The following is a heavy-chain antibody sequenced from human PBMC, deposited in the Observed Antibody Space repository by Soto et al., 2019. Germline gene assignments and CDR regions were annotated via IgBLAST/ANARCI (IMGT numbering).Heavy chain of an antibody. V-gene: IGHV3-13*01. CDR1: GFTFSTFD. J-gene: IGHJ5*02. CDR3: ARGRSFSYDSTPPPMFDP. D-gene: IGHD3-10*01. CDR2: IGTLSDT. Sequence: GGSLRLSCAGSGFTFSTFDIHWVRQAPGKGLEWVSGIGTLSDTFYAASVQGRFTISRQNAKNSVYLQMNSLRAGDTAFYYCARGRSFSYDSTPPPMFDPWGQGALVTVSS.